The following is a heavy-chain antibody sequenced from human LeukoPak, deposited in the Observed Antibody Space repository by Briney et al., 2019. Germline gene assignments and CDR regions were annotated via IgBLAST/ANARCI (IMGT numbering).Heavy chain of an antibody. CDR2: INPNSGGT. Sequence: ASVKVSCKASGYTFTGYYIHWVRQAPGQGLEWMGWINPNSGGTNYAQKFQGRVTMTTDTSTSTAYMELRSLRSDDTAVYYCARSFGVQYGSFDYWGQGTLVTVSS. CDR3: ARSFGVQYGSFDY. D-gene: IGHD3-16*01. CDR1: GYTFTGYY. J-gene: IGHJ4*02. V-gene: IGHV1-2*02.